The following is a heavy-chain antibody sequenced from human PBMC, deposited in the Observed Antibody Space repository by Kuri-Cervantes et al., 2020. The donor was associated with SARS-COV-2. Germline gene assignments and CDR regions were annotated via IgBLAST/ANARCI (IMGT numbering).Heavy chain of an antibody. CDR3: ARDGIGFDP. CDR2: ISYDGGSK. J-gene: IGHJ5*02. Sequence: GGSLRLSCAASGFTFSSYAMHWVRQAPGKGLEWVAVISYDGGSKYYADSVKGRFTISRDNSKNTLYLQMNSLRAEDTAVYYCARDGIGFDPWGQGTLVTVSS. CDR1: GFTFSSYA. V-gene: IGHV3-30-3*01. D-gene: IGHD2-21*01.